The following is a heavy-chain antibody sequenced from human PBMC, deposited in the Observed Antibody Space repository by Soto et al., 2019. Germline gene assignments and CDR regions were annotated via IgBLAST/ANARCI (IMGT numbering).Heavy chain of an antibody. Sequence: QVQLQESGPGLVKPSETLSLTCTVSGGSISTFHWSWIRQPAGKGLEWIGRVHISGRTTYNPSRKSRVAMSVVTSKNPFSLKLSSVTAADTAVYYCARDHYNWDYAEWFDPWGQGTLVTVSS. J-gene: IGHJ5*02. V-gene: IGHV4-4*07. CDR2: VHISGRT. D-gene: IGHD1-7*01. CDR3: ARDHYNWDYAEWFDP. CDR1: GGSISTFH.